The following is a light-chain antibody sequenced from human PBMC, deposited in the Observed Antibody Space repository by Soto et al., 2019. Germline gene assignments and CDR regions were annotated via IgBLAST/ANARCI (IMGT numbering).Light chain of an antibody. V-gene: IGKV3-15*01. Sequence: EIVMTQSPSTLSVSPVETSTLSCRASQNVRSNLAWYQQRPGQGPRLLIYGASSGATGIPARFSGSGSGTEFTLTISSLQSEDFAVYYCQQYNNWPRTFGQGTKVDIK. CDR1: QNVRSN. CDR2: GAS. CDR3: QQYNNWPRT. J-gene: IGKJ1*01.